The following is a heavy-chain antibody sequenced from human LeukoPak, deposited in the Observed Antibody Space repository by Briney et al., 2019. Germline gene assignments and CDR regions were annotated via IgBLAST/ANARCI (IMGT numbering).Heavy chain of an antibody. J-gene: IGHJ4*02. CDR3: ARDPGQYYDILTGYYTPYYFDY. CDR2: ISTYNGDT. CDR1: GYTFTSYG. Sequence: ASGKVSCKASGYTFTSYGISWVRQAPGQGLEWMGWISTYNGDTDYAQKLQGRVTMTADTSTSTAYMEMRSLRSDDTAVYYCARDPGQYYDILTGYYTPYYFDYWGQGTLVTVSS. V-gene: IGHV1-18*01. D-gene: IGHD3-9*01.